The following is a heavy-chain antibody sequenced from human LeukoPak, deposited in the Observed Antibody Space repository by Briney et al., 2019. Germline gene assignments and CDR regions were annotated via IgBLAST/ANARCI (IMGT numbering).Heavy chain of an antibody. Sequence: PGGSLRLSCAASGFTFSNYVMNWVRQAPGKRLEWVSAISGSGDYSNSADSVKGRFTISRDNSENTLYLQMNSLRAEDTGVYYCAKDFSAGGNYGYGRFDPWGQGTLVTVSS. D-gene: IGHD4-17*01. V-gene: IGHV3-23*01. CDR1: GFTFSNYV. J-gene: IGHJ5*02. CDR3: AKDFSAGGNYGYGRFDP. CDR2: ISGSGDYS.